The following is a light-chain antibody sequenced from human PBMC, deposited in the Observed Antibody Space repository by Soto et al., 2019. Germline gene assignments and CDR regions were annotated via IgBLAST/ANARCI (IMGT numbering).Light chain of an antibody. V-gene: IGKV3-20*01. CDR3: QQHGRSPIT. J-gene: IGKJ4*01. CDR2: AAS. CDR1: QSVSSSY. Sequence: EIVLTQSPGTLSLSPGETATLSCRASQSVSSSYLAWYQQKPGQAPRLLIYAASSRATGIPDRFSGSGSGTDFTLTISRPEPEDFAVYYCQQHGRSPITFGGGTK.